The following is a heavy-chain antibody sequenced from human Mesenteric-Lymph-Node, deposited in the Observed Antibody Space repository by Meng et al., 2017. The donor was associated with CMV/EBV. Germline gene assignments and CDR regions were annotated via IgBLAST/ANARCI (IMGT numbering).Heavy chain of an antibody. D-gene: IGHD2-2*01. CDR1: GGTFSSYT. CDR2: IIPILGIA. J-gene: IGHJ6*02. V-gene: IGHV1-69*02. CDR3: ARPSLIVPAAMRYYYYGMDV. Sequence: SVEVSCKASGGTFSSYTISWVRQAPGQGLEWMGRIIPILGIANYAQKFQGRVTITADKSTSTAYMELSSLRSEDTAVYYCARPSLIVPAAMRYYYYGMDVWGQGTTVTVSS.